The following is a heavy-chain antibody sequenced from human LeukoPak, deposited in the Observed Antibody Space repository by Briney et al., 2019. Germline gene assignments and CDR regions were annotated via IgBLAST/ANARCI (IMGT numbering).Heavy chain of an antibody. J-gene: IGHJ4*02. CDR1: GGSVTSSSYC. D-gene: IGHD3-10*01. CDR3: ARHQATAYYYGPPDY. V-gene: IGHV4-39*01. Sequence: PSETLSLSCTVSGGSVTSSSYCWGWIRQPPGMGLEWIGTVYYGGSTFYNPSLKSRVTIPVDTSKNQFSLKLSSVTAADTAVYYCARHQATAYYYGPPDYWGPGTLVTVSS. CDR2: VYYGGST.